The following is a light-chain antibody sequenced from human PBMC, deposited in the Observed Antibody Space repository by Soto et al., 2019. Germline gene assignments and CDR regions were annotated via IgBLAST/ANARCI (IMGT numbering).Light chain of an antibody. CDR2: DAS. Sequence: DIVMTQSPGTLSLSPGERATLSCRASETVSSYLLWYQQKPGQDPRLLIYDASERATGIPARFSGSGSGTDFTLTISSLQSEDFAVYYCQQYNNWPITFGQGTRLEIK. V-gene: IGKV3D-15*01. CDR3: QQYNNWPIT. CDR1: ETVSSY. J-gene: IGKJ5*01.